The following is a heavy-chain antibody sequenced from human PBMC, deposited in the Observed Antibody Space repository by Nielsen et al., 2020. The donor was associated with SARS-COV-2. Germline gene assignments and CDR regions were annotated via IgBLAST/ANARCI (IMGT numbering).Heavy chain of an antibody. J-gene: IGHJ4*02. D-gene: IGHD6-13*01. V-gene: IGHV3-9*01. Sequence: SLKISCAASGFTFDDYAMHWVRQAPGKGLEWVSGISWNSGSIGYADSVKGRFTISRDNAKNSLYLQMNSLRAEDTALYYCAKAPNPLAAAGYYYFDQWGQGTLVTVSS. CDR1: GFTFDDYA. CDR2: ISWNSGSI. CDR3: AKAPNPLAAAGYYYFDQ.